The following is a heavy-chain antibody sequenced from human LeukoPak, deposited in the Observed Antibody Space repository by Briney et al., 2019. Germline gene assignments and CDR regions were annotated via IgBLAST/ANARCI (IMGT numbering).Heavy chain of an antibody. CDR2: INPNNGGR. D-gene: IGHD5-18*01. J-gene: IGHJ6*02. V-gene: IGHV1-2*02. CDR3: ASLTEPPRQLWSPYYYYGMDV. CDR1: GYTFTVYY. Sequence: GASVTVSCKASGYTFTVYYMHWGRMAHGQGIEWMGWINPNNGGRTYSQQSQGRVATTWVTSISTAYMELSRLRSDDTAVYYCASLTEPPRQLWSPYYYYGMDVWGQGTTVTVSS.